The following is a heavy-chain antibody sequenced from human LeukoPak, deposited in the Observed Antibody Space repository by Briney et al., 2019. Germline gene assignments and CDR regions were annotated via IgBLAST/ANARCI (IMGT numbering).Heavy chain of an antibody. CDR3: ARGRDDDVWGSYPTCFDY. J-gene: IGHJ4*02. CDR2: IYNSGST. D-gene: IGHD3-16*02. V-gene: IGHV4-61*02. CDR1: GGSISSGTYY. Sequence: SETLSLTCTVSGGSISSGTYYWSWIRQPAGKGLEWIGRIYNSGSTSYNPSLKSRGTISMDTSKNQFSLKLSSVTAADTAVYYCARGRDDDVWGSYPTCFDYWGQGALVTVSS.